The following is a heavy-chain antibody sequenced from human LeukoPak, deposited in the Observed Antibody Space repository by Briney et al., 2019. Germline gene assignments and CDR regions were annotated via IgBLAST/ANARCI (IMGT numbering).Heavy chain of an antibody. CDR1: GFTFSSYA. Sequence: HPGGSLRLSCAASGFTFSSYAMHWVRQAPGKGLEWVAVISYDGSNKYYADSVKGRFTISRDNSKNTLYLQMNSLRAEDTAVYYCARSLSGYYYVGAFDIWGQGTMVTVSS. V-gene: IGHV3-30-3*01. D-gene: IGHD3-22*01. J-gene: IGHJ3*02. CDR3: ARSLSGYYYVGAFDI. CDR2: ISYDGSNK.